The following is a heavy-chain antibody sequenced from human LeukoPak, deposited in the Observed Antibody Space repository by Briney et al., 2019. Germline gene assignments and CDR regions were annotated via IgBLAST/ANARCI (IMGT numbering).Heavy chain of an antibody. CDR2: IYPGDSDI. CDR3: ARREYCSGTSCPIDY. CDR1: GFKFFIYW. D-gene: IGHD2-2*01. V-gene: IGHV5-51*01. J-gene: IGHJ4*02. Sequence: GESLKISCKGSGFKFFIYWIGWVRQMPGKGLEWMGNIYPGDSDIGYNPSFQGQVTISADKSINTAYLQWSSLKASDTAMYYCARREYCSGTSCPIDYWGQGTLVTVSS.